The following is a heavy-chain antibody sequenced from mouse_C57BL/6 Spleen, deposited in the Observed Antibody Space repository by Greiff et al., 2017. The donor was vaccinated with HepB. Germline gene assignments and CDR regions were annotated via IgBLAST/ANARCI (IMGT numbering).Heavy chain of an antibody. D-gene: IGHD1-1*01. V-gene: IGHV1-69*01. J-gene: IGHJ2*01. CDR1: GYTFTSYW. Sequence: QVQLKQPGAELVMPGASVKLSCKASGYTFTSYWMHWVKQRPGQGLEWIGEIDPSDSYTNYNQKFKGKSTLTVDKSSSTAYMQLSSLTSEDSAVYYCARDTVPFDYWGQGTTLTVSS. CDR2: IDPSDSYT. CDR3: ARDTVPFDY.